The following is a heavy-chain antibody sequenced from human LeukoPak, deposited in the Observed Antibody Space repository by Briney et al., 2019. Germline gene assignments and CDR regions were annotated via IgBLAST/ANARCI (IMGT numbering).Heavy chain of an antibody. CDR3: ARNRVTIFGADAFDI. J-gene: IGHJ3*02. Sequence: SETLSLTCAVSGGSISSGGYSWSWIRQPPGKGLEWIGYIYHSGSTYYNPSLKSRVTISVDTSKNQFSLKLSSVTAADTAVYYCARNRVTIFGADAFDIWGQGTMVTVSS. V-gene: IGHV4-30-2*01. D-gene: IGHD3-3*01. CDR2: IYHSGST. CDR1: GGSISSGGYS.